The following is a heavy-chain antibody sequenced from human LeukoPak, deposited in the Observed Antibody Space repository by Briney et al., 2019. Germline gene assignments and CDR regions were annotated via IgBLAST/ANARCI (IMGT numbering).Heavy chain of an antibody. Sequence: PGGSLRLSCAASGFTFSSYWMHWVRQAPGKGLVWVSRINSDGSSTSYADSVKGRFTISRDNAKNTLYLQMNSLRAEDTAVYYCARRGCYGGVDYWGQGTLVTVSS. CDR3: ARRGCYGGVDY. D-gene: IGHD1-26*01. CDR1: GFTFSSYW. J-gene: IGHJ4*02. V-gene: IGHV3-74*01. CDR2: INSDGSST.